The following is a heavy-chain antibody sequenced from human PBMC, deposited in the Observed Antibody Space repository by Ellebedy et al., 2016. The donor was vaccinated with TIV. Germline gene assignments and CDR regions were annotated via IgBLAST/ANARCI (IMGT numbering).Heavy chain of an antibody. CDR3: AASHGFGVAAAVKLFDP. D-gene: IGHD6-13*01. J-gene: IGHJ5*02. V-gene: IGHV4-39*07. CDR2: IYYSGST. Sequence: MPGGSLRLSCTVSGGSISSSSYYWGWIRQPPGKGLEWIVSIYYSGSTYYNPSLKSRVTISVDTPKNQFSLKMSSVTAADTAVYYCAASHGFGVAAAVKLFDPWGQGTLVTVSS. CDR1: GGSISSSSYY.